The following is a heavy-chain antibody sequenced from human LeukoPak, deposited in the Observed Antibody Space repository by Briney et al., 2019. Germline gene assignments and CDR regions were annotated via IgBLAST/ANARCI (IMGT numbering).Heavy chain of an antibody. J-gene: IGHJ4*02. V-gene: IGHV3-48*01. Sequence: PGGSLRLSCAASGFTFSSYSMNWVRQAPGKGLEWVSYISSSSSSTIYYADSVKGRFTISRDNAKNSLYLQMNSLRAEDTAVYYCARDRPKDDLNSSSWYGWGQGTLVTVSS. D-gene: IGHD6-13*01. CDR1: GFTFSSYS. CDR3: ARDRPKDDLNSSSWYG. CDR2: ISSSSSSTI.